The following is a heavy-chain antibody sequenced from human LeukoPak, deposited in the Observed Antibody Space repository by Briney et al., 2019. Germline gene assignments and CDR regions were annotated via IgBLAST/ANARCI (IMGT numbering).Heavy chain of an antibody. V-gene: IGHV1-18*01. Sequence: ASVKVSCKASGDSFTNYTISWVRQAPGQGLEWMGWISAYNGNTNYAQRLQGRVTMTRDTSTSTVYMELSSLRSEDTAVYYCARAGAYCGGDCYSMDVWGQGTTVTVSS. CDR1: GDSFTNYT. CDR2: ISAYNGNT. J-gene: IGHJ6*02. CDR3: ARAGAYCGGDCYSMDV. D-gene: IGHD2-21*02.